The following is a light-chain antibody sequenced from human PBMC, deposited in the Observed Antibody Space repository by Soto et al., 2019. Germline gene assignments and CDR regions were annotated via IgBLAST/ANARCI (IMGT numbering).Light chain of an antibody. J-gene: IGKJ5*01. CDR2: DAS. CDR3: QQYENLPT. V-gene: IGKV1-33*01. CDR1: QDISNY. Sequence: DIQMTQSPSSLSASVGDRVTITCQASQDISNYLNWYQQKPGKAPKLLIYDASNLETGVPSRFSGSGSGTGFTFTISSLQPEDFATYYCQQYENLPTFGQGTRLEI.